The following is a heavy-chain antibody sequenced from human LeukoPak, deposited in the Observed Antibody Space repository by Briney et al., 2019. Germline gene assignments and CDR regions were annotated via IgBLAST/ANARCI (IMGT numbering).Heavy chain of an antibody. J-gene: IGHJ3*02. V-gene: IGHV1-8*03. CDR1: GYTFTSYD. Sequence: ASVKVSCKASGYTFTSYDINWVRQATGQGLEWMGWMNPNSGNTGYAQKFQGRVIITRNTSISTAYMELSSLRSEDTAVYYCARAQKYYDILTGYYKGDAFDIWGQGTMVTVSS. D-gene: IGHD3-9*01. CDR3: ARAQKYYDILTGYYKGDAFDI. CDR2: MNPNSGNT.